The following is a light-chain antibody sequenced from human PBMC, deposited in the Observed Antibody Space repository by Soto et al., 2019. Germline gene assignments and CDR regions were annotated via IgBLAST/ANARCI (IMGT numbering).Light chain of an antibody. Sequence: EHPNKAPKVLIYEGNNRPSGVSDRFSGSKSGNTASLTISGLQAEDEADYYCSSHTPNITLFGGGTK. CDR2: EGN. V-gene: IGLV2-14*01. CDR3: SSHTPNITL. J-gene: IGLJ2*01.